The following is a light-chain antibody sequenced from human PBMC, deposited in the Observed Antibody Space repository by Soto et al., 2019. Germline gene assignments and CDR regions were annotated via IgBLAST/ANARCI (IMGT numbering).Light chain of an antibody. V-gene: IGKV3-15*01. J-gene: IGKJ1*01. CDR2: GAS. CDR3: QQCYSTFVT. Sequence: EIVITKSPAILSVSPGERATLSCRASPSVSSNLAWYQQKPGQAPRLLIYGASTRATGIPARFSGSGSGTEFTLTISSLQSEDFATYYCQQCYSTFVTFGQGTKVDI. CDR1: PSVSSN.